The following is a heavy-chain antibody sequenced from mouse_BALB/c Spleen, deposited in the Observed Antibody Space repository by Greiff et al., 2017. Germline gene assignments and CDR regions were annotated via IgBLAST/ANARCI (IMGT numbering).Heavy chain of an antibody. CDR2: ISYDGSN. Sequence: ESGPGLVKPSQSLSLTCSVTGYSITSGYYWNWIRQFPGNKLEWMGYISYDGSNNYNPSLKNRISITRDTSKNQFFLKLNSVTTEDTATYYCARGGPPPMDYWGQGTSVTVSS. CDR3: ARGGPPPMDY. V-gene: IGHV3-6*02. D-gene: IGHD1-1*02. CDR1: GYSITSGYY. J-gene: IGHJ4*01.